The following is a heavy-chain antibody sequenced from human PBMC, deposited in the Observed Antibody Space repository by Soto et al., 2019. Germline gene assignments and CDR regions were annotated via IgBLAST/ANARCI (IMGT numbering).Heavy chain of an antibody. V-gene: IGHV4-30-2*01. CDR2: IYHSGST. J-gene: IGHJ5*02. CDR1: GGSISSGGYS. Sequence: SETLSLTCAVSGGSISSGGYSWSWIRQPPGKGLEWIGYIYHSGSTYYNPSLKSRVTISVDRSKNQFSLKLSSVTAADTAVYYCAREARGYCSGGSCYYNWFDPWGQGTLVTVSS. CDR3: AREARGYCSGGSCYYNWFDP. D-gene: IGHD2-15*01.